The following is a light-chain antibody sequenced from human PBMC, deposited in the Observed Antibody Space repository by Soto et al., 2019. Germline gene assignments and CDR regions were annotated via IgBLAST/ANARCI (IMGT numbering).Light chain of an antibody. V-gene: IGLV2-14*01. J-gene: IGLJ1*01. CDR2: EVS. CDR3: SSYASSTTLRV. Sequence: QSVLTQPASVSGSPGQSITISCTGTSSDVGAYNYVSWYQQYPGKAPKLMIYEVSYRPSGVSNRFSASKSGNTASLTISGLQAEDEADYYCSSYASSTTLRVFGTGTKVTVL. CDR1: SSDVGAYNY.